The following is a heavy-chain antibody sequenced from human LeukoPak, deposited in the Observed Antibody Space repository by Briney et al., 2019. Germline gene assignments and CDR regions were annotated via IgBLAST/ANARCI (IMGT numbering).Heavy chain of an antibody. D-gene: IGHD3-22*01. CDR3: ARRSKDSSGYYHFDY. J-gene: IGHJ4*02. Sequence: GGSLRLSCAASGFTFSNYPMHWVRQAPGKGLEWVAVIYSGGSTYYADSVKGRFTISRDNSKNTLYLQMNSLRAEDTAVYYCARRSKDSSGYYHFDYWGQGTLVTVSS. CDR1: GFTFSNYP. V-gene: IGHV3-53*01. CDR2: IYSGGST.